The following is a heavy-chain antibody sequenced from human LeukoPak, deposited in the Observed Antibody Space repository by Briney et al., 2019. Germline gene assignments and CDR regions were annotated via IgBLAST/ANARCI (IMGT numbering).Heavy chain of an antibody. CDR1: GFTFSSYS. J-gene: IGHJ4*02. D-gene: IGHD6-19*01. CDR3: AKDRGSGYLDY. Sequence: PGGSLRLSCAASGFTFSSYSMNWIRQAPGKGLEWVSSISSSTSYIYYADSVKGRFTISKDNAKNSPYLQMNSLRAEDTAVYYCAKDRGSGYLDYWGQGTLVTVSS. V-gene: IGHV3-21*01. CDR2: ISSSTSYI.